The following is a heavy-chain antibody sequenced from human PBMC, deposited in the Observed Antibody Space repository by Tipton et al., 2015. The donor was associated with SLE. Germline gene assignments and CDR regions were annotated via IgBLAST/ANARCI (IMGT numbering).Heavy chain of an antibody. CDR3: ARDATHYYNGVDV. CDR2: IYYSGST. J-gene: IGHJ6*02. CDR1: GDSIGSSSNY. V-gene: IGHV4-39*07. Sequence: TLSLTCTVSGDSIGSSSNYWGWIRQPPGKGLVGIGSIYYSGSTYYNPSLKSRVTISVDTSKNQFSLKVSSVTAADTAVYYCARDATHYYNGVDVWGQGTMVTVSS.